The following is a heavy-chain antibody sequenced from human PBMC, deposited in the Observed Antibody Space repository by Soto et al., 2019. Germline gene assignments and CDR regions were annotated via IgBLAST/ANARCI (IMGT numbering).Heavy chain of an antibody. CDR2: IYPGDSDT. V-gene: IGHV5-51*01. J-gene: IGHJ6*02. Sequence: PGESLKISCKGSGYSFTSYWIAWVRQMPGKGLEWMGIIYPGDSDTKYSPSFQGQVTFSADKSISTAFLQWSRLKASDTAMYYCARIGKGSLYDSSAYYSLVHGMDVWGQGTTVTVSS. CDR3: ARIGKGSLYDSSAYYSLVHGMDV. D-gene: IGHD3-22*01. CDR1: GYSFTSYW.